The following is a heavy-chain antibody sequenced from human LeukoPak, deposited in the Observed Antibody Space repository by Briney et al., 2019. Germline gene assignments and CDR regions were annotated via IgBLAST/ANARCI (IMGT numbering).Heavy chain of an antibody. V-gene: IGHV4-34*01. CDR2: INHSGST. CDR3: ARHGRGSYYCLPRRGNWFDP. J-gene: IGHJ5*02. Sequence: SETLSLTCAVYGGSFTGYYWSWIRQPPGKGLEWIGEINHSGSTNYNPSLKSRVTISVDTSKNQFSLRLSSVTAADTAVYYCARHGRGSYYCLPRRGNWFDPWGQGNLVTVSS. D-gene: IGHD1-26*01. CDR1: GGSFTGYY.